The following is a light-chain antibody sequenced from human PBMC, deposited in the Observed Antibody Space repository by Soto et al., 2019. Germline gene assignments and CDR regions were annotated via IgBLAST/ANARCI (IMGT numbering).Light chain of an antibody. CDR1: STDVGGYNY. V-gene: IGLV2-11*01. CDR3: SSYAGRHTLYV. J-gene: IGLJ1*01. CDR2: DVS. Sequence: QSALTQPRSVSGSPGQSVTISCTGTSTDVGGYNYVSWYQQHPGKVPKLMLYDVSKRPSGVPDRFSGSKSGNTASLTISGLQAEDEADYYCSSYAGRHTLYVFGSGTKVTVL.